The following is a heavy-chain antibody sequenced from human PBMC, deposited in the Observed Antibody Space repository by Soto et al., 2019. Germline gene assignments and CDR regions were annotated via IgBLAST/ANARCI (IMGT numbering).Heavy chain of an antibody. V-gene: IGHV3-23*01. CDR1: GFSLANYV. D-gene: IGHD6-19*01. J-gene: IGHJ5*02. CDR3: AKAVTGWPNWYAP. CDR2: SSNTGGTT. Sequence: GGSLRLSCVASGFSLANYVMTWFRRAPGKGLEWVSASSNTGGTTYYADSVSGRFTMAIDDSKNTVYLQMNRLRAEDTALYYCAKAVTGWPNWYAPWCLGTLVSVSS.